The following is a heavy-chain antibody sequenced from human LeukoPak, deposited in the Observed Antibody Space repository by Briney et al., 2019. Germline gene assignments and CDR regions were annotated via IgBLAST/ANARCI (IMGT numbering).Heavy chain of an antibody. CDR3: ARSALYTIFGVVIENNWFDP. CDR1: GYTFTGYY. D-gene: IGHD3-3*01. Sequence: ASVTVSCKASGYTFTGYYMHWVRQAPGQGLEWMGWINPNSGGTNYAQKFQGRVTMTRDTSISTAYMGLSRLRSDDTAVYYCARSALYTIFGVVIENNWFDPWGQGTLVTVSS. J-gene: IGHJ5*02. CDR2: INPNSGGT. V-gene: IGHV1-2*02.